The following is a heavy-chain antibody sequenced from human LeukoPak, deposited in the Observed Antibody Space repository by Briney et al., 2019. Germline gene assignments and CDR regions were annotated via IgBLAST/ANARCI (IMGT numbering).Heavy chain of an antibody. CDR3: ANILPTGRWFDP. D-gene: IGHD3-10*01. Sequence: SETLSLTCTVSGGSISTYYWGWIRQPPGKGLEWIGYVYYSGTTNYNPSLKSRVTISVDTSKNQFSLKLASVTAADAAVYYCANILPTGRWFDPWGQGTLVTVSS. V-gene: IGHV4-59*01. CDR2: VYYSGTT. CDR1: GGSISTYY. J-gene: IGHJ5*02.